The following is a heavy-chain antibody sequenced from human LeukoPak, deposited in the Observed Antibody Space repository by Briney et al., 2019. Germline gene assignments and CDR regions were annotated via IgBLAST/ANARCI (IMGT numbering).Heavy chain of an antibody. CDR2: IYTSGST. CDR3: GRVPRD. CDR1: GDSISSGTFY. J-gene: IGHJ4*02. V-gene: IGHV4-61*02. Sequence: SETLSLTCIVSGDSISSGTFYWTWLRQPAGKGLEWIGRIYTSGSTNYNPSLKSRVTISVDTSKNQFSLKLSSVTAAGTAVYYCGRVPRDWGQGTLVTVSS.